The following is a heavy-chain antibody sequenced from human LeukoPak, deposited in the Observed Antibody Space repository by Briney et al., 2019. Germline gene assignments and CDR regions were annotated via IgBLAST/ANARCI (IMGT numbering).Heavy chain of an antibody. V-gene: IGHV3-30-3*01. Sequence: GRSLRLSCAASGFTFSSYAMHWVRQAPGKGLEWVAVISYDGSNKYYADSVKGRFTISRDNSKNTLYLQMNSLRVEDTAIYFCARFVDQYTYYFDSWGQGTLVTVSS. J-gene: IGHJ4*02. CDR3: ARFVDQYTYYFDS. CDR2: ISYDGSNK. CDR1: GFTFSSYA. D-gene: IGHD2-2*02.